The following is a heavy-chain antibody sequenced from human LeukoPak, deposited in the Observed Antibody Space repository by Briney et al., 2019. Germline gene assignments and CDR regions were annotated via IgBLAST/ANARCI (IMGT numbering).Heavy chain of an antibody. Sequence: SETLSLTCTVSGGSISSSSYYRGWLRQPPGTGLEWIGSIYYSGSTYYNPSLKSRVTISVDTFKNQFSLKMSSVTAANTAVYYCARSNYGDFDYWGQGTLVTVSS. D-gene: IGHD4-17*01. V-gene: IGHV4-39*01. J-gene: IGHJ4*02. CDR1: GGSISSSSYY. CDR2: IYYSGST. CDR3: ARSNYGDFDY.